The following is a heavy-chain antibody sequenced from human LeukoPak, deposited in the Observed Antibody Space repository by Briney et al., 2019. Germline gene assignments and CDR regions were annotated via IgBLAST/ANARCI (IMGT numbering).Heavy chain of an antibody. CDR2: ISGSGGST. CDR1: GFTFSSYA. D-gene: IGHD5-24*01. CDR3: AKDHDGFGDGYNHNY. Sequence: PGGSLRLSCAASGFTFSSYAMSWVRQAPGKGLEWVSAISGSGGSTYYADSVKGRFTISRDNSKNTLYLQMNSLRAEDTAVYYCAKDHDGFGDGYNHNYWGQGTLVTVSS. V-gene: IGHV3-23*01. J-gene: IGHJ4*02.